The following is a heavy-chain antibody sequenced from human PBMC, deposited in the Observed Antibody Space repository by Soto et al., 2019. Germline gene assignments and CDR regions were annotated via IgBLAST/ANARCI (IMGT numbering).Heavy chain of an antibody. CDR1: GGSISSGGYY. D-gene: IGHD3-10*01. J-gene: IGHJ6*02. V-gene: IGHV4-31*03. CDR3: AKLWFGADFYYGMDV. Sequence: QVQLQESGPGLVKPSQTLSLTCTVSGGSISSGGYYWSWIRQHPGKGLEWIGYIYYSGSTYYNPSLKSRVNISVDTSKNQFSLKLSSVTAADTAVYYCAKLWFGADFYYGMDVWGQGTTVTVSS. CDR2: IYYSGST.